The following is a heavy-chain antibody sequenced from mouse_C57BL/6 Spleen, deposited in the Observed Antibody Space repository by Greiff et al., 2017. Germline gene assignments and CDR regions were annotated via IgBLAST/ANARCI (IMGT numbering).Heavy chain of an antibody. CDR2: ILPGSGST. D-gene: IGHD1-1*01. Sequence: QVTLKVCGAELMKPGASVKLSCKATGYTFTGYWIEWVKQRPGHGLEWIGEILPGSGSTNYNEKFKGKATFTADTSSNTAYMQLSSLTTEDSAIYYCARGIHYYGSSYLAWFAYWGQGTLVTVSA. J-gene: IGHJ3*01. V-gene: IGHV1-9*01. CDR3: ARGIHYYGSSYLAWFAY. CDR1: GYTFTGYW.